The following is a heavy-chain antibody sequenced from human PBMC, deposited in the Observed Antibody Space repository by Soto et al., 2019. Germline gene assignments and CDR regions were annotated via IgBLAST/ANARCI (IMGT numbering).Heavy chain of an antibody. CDR1: GGTFSSYA. V-gene: IGHV1-69*12. D-gene: IGHD2-2*01. CDR3: AILTLNYCISTSCYVDY. J-gene: IGHJ4*02. CDR2: IIPIFGTA. Sequence: QVQLVQSGAEVKKPGSSVKVSCKASGGTFSSYAISWVRQAPGQGLEWMGGIIPIFGTANYAQKFQGRVTITADESTSTAYMELSSLRSEDTAVYYCAILTLNYCISTSCYVDYWGQGTLVTVSS.